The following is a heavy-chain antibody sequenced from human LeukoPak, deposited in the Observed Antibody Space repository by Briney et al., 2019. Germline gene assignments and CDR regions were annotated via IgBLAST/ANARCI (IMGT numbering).Heavy chain of an antibody. V-gene: IGHV3-53*01. CDR2: IYSGGST. Sequence: GGSLGLSCAASGFTVSSNYMSWVRQAPGKGLEWVSVIYSGGSTYYADSVKGRFTISRDNSKNTLYLQMNSLRAEDTAVYYCAREGEGGAITIIDYWGQGTLVTVSS. CDR3: AREGEGGAITIIDY. D-gene: IGHD3-9*01. CDR1: GFTVSSNY. J-gene: IGHJ4*02.